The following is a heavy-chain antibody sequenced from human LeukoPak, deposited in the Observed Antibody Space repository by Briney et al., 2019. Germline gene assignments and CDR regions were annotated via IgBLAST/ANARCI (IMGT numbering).Heavy chain of an antibody. V-gene: IGHV5-51*01. CDR1: GYSFTSNW. CDR2: IYPGDSDT. D-gene: IGHD6-13*01. J-gene: IGHJ1*01. CDR3: ARATSGTSTFQH. Sequence: GESLKISFKGSGYSFTSNWIGWVRQMAGKGLGWMGTIYPGDSDTRYSPSFQGQVTISVDKSISTAYLQWSSLKASDTAIYYCARATSGTSTFQHWGQGTLVTVSS.